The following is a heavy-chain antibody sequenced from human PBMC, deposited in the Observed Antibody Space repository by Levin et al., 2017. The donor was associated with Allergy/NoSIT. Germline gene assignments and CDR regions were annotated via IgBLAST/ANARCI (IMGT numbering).Heavy chain of an antibody. V-gene: IGHV3-9*01. J-gene: IGHJ6*01. Sequence: LSLTCAASGFRFNDPAMHWVRQVPGKGLEWVSGINWNGASIGYADSVNGRFTISRDNAKNSLYLAMTSLRVEDTAFYYCTRDIGESYGYYGMDVWGQGTTVTVSS. CDR3: TRDIGESYGYYGMDV. CDR1: GFRFNDPA. CDR2: INWNGASI. D-gene: IGHD3-16*01.